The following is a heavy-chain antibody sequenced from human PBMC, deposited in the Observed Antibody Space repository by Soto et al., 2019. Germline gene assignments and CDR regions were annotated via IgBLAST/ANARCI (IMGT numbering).Heavy chain of an antibody. D-gene: IGHD3-22*01. CDR2: INHSGST. Sequence: SETLSLTCAVYGGSFSCYYWSWIRQPPGKGLEWIGEINHSGSTNYNPSLKSRVTIPVDTSKNQFSLKLSSVTAADTAVYYCARFLWGGDSSGYYSHYYYYGMDVWGQGTTVTVSS. J-gene: IGHJ6*02. CDR3: ARFLWGGDSSGYYSHYYYYGMDV. V-gene: IGHV4-34*01. CDR1: GGSFSCYY.